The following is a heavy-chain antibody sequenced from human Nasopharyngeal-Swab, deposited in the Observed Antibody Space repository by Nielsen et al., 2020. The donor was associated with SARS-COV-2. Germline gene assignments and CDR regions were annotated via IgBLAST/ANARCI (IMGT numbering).Heavy chain of an antibody. V-gene: IGHV3-21*05. CDR1: GFTFSSYS. CDR2: SSSSSYI. J-gene: IGHJ4*02. D-gene: IGHD3-22*01. CDR3: ARAVKYYYDSSGYYPAPLDY. Sequence: GESLKISCAASGFTFSSYSMNWVRQAPGKGLEWVSYSSSSSYIYYADSVKGRFTISRDNAKNSLYLQMNSLRAEDTAVYYCARAVKYYYDSSGYYPAPLDYWGQGTLVTVSS.